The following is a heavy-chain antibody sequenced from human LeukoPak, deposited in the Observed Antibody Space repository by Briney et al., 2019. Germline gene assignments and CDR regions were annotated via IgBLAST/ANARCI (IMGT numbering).Heavy chain of an antibody. Sequence: GGSLRLSCAASGFTFSTYTMNWVRQAPGKGLEWVSSISSRSSYIYYADSVKGRFTISRDNAKNSLYLQMNSLRAEDTAVYYCASNYYGSGRKPTDAFDIWGQGTMVTVSS. CDR3: ASNYYGSGRKPTDAFDI. J-gene: IGHJ3*02. CDR1: GFTFSTYT. D-gene: IGHD3-10*01. CDR2: ISSRSSYI. V-gene: IGHV3-21*01.